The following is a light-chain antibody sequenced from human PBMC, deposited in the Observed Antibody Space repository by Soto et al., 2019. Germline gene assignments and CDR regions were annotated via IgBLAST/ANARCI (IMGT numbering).Light chain of an antibody. J-gene: IGKJ1*01. CDR3: QQYNSYSEA. Sequence: DIQMTQSPSTLSGSVGDRVTIICRASQTISSWLAWYQQKPGKAPKLLIYKASTLKSGVPSRFSGSGSGTEFTLTISSLQPDDFATYYCQQYNSYSEAFGQGTKVELK. V-gene: IGKV1-5*03. CDR1: QTISSW. CDR2: KAS.